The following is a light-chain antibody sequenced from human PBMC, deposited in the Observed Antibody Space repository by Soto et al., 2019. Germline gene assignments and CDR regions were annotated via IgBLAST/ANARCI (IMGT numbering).Light chain of an antibody. CDR3: GSDAGSSTYV. J-gene: IGLJ1*01. Sequence: QSALTQPASVSGSPGQSVTISCTRTSSDVGSFNFVSWYQQHPGKAPKVVIYEVTKRPSGVSNRFSGAKSGNTASLTIYGLQADDEADYYFGSDAGSSTYVFGTGTKLTVL. CDR2: EVT. V-gene: IGLV2-23*02. CDR1: SSDVGSFNF.